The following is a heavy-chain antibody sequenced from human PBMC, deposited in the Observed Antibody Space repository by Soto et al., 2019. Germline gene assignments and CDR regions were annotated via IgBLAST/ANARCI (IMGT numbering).Heavy chain of an antibody. Sequence: SGKGSFKASGGAFSSYAISWVRQAPGQGLEWMGGIIPIFGTANYAQKFQGRVTITADESTSTAYMELRSLRSEDTAVYYCARDRKIAAMATHDAFDIWGQGTMVTVSS. D-gene: IGHD5-18*01. CDR2: IIPIFGTA. CDR1: GGAFSSYA. V-gene: IGHV1-69*13. CDR3: ARDRKIAAMATHDAFDI. J-gene: IGHJ3*02.